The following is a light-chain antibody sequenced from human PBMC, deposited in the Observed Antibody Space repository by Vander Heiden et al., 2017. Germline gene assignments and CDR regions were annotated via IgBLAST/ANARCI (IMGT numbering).Light chain of an antibody. V-gene: IGLV2-18*01. CDR1: SSDADSYNR. CDR2: QVR. CDR3: SFYTSDSSYV. Sequence: QSALTQLPSVSGSPGQSVTIPCTGTSSDADSYNRVSSYQQPPGTAAKLIIYQVRNRPSGVPGCFSGSKSGNTASLTISGLQAEDEADYYCSFYTSDSSYVFGSGTKVTVL. J-gene: IGLJ1*01.